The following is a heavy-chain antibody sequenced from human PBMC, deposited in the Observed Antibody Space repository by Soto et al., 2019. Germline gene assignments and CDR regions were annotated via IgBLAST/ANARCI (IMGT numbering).Heavy chain of an antibody. D-gene: IGHD3-3*01. CDR3: ARTAQITIFGVVIIADWFDP. Sequence: SETLSLTCAVYGGSFSGYYWSWIRQPPGKGLEWIGEINHSGSTNYNPSLKSRVTISVDTSKNQFSLKLSSVTAADTAVYYCARTAQITIFGVVIIADWFDPWGQGTLVTVYS. CDR1: GGSFSGYY. V-gene: IGHV4-34*01. CDR2: INHSGST. J-gene: IGHJ5*02.